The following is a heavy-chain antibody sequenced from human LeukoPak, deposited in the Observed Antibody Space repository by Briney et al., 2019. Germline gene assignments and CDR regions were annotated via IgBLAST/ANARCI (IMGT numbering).Heavy chain of an antibody. V-gene: IGHV4-59*11. D-gene: IGHD2-15*01. CDR3: ARASSVYCSGGSCYSDQYFQH. Sequence: SETLSLTCTVSGGSISSHYWSWIRQPPGKGLEWIGYIYYSGSTNYNPSLKSRVTISVYTSKNQFSLRLSSVTAADTAVYYCARASSVYCSGGSCYSDQYFQHWGQGTLVTVS. CDR2: IYYSGST. J-gene: IGHJ1*01. CDR1: GGSISSHY.